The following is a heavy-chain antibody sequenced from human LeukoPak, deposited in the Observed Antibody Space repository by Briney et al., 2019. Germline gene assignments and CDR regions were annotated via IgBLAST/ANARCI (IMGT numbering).Heavy chain of an antibody. CDR1: GFTFSTYN. V-gene: IGHV3-21*01. D-gene: IGHD3-10*01. CDR2: ISSSSSYI. CDR3: ARGHMVRGVIITRDYFDY. J-gene: IGHJ4*02. Sequence: PGGSLRLSCAASGFTFSTYNMNWVRQAPGKGLEWVSSISSSSSYIYYADSVKGRFTISRDNAKNSLYLQMNSLRAEDTAVYYCARGHMVRGVIITRDYFDYWGQGTLVTVSS.